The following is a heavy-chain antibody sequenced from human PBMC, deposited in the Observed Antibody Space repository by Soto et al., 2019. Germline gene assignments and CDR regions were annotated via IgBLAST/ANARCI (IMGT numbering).Heavy chain of an antibody. CDR3: AKGRTGGADDAFDI. CDR1: GFTFDDYT. D-gene: IGHD3-10*01. J-gene: IGHJ3*02. Sequence: GGSLRLSCAASGFTFDDYTMHWVRQAPGKGLEWVSLISWDGGSTYYADSVKGRFTISRDNSKNTLYLQMNSLRAEDTAVYYCAKGRTGGADDAFDIWGQGTMVTVSS. CDR2: ISWDGGST. V-gene: IGHV3-43*01.